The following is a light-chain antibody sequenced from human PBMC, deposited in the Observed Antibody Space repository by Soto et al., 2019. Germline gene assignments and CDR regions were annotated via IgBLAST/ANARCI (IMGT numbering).Light chain of an antibody. CDR1: QAIDSW. CDR3: QQTLSFPPT. Sequence: DIQMTQSPSSVSASVGDRVTITCRAIQAIDSWLAWYQQKPGEAPKLLIFTGSLLHSGVPPRFSGSGSGTDFTLTISSLQPEDFATYYCQQTLSFPPTFGQGTKVDIK. CDR2: TGS. V-gene: IGKV1-12*01. J-gene: IGKJ1*01.